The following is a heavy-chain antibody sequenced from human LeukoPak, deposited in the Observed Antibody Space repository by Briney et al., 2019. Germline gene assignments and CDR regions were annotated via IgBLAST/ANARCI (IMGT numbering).Heavy chain of an antibody. CDR2: ISAYNGNT. J-gene: IGHJ4*02. CDR1: GYTFTSYG. CDR3: ARAHYYDSSGYPNDDY. V-gene: IGHV1-18*01. D-gene: IGHD3-22*01. Sequence: ASVKVSCNASGYTFTSYGISWVRQAPGQGLEWMGWISAYNGNTNYAQKLQGRVTMTTDTSTSTAYMELRSLRSDDTAVYYCARAHYYDSSGYPNDDYWGQGTLVTVSS.